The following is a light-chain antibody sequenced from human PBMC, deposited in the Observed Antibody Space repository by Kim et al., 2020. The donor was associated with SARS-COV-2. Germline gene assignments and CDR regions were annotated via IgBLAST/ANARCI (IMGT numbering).Light chain of an antibody. CDR2: YDT. Sequence: APGKTTPITCGGDDIGTKSVHWYQQKPGQAPVLVIYYDTDRPSGIPERFAASNSGNTATLTVSRVEAGDEADYYCQVWDSGSDQWVFGGGTQRTVL. CDR1: DIGTKS. CDR3: QVWDSGSDQWV. V-gene: IGLV3-21*04. J-gene: IGLJ3*02.